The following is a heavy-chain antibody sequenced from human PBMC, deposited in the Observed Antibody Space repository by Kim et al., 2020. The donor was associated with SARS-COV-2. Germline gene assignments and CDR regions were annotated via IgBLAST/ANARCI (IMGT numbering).Heavy chain of an antibody. D-gene: IGHD2-21*02. CDR2: IWYDGSNK. V-gene: IGHV3-33*01. CDR1: GFTFSSYG. CDR3: ARDDTTATHIDS. J-gene: IGHJ4*02. Sequence: GGSLRLSCEASGFTFSSYGMHWIRQAPGKGLEWVAVIWYDGSNKYYGHSVRGRFTVSRDNSKNTLYLQMNNLSAEDTAVYYCARDDTTATHIDSWGQGTL.